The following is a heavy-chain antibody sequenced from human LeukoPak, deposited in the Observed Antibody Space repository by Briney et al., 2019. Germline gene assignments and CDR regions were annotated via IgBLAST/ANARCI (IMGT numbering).Heavy chain of an antibody. CDR3: ARLRYYAVDV. CDR1: GFTFSTFD. V-gene: IGHV3-48*01. Sequence: GGSLRLSCAASGFTFSTFDMNWVRRAPGKGLEWVSYISSGSSTIYYADSVKGRFTISRDNAKNSLYLQMNSLRAEDTAVYYCARLRYYAVDVWGQGTTVIVSS. J-gene: IGHJ6*02. CDR2: ISSGSSTI.